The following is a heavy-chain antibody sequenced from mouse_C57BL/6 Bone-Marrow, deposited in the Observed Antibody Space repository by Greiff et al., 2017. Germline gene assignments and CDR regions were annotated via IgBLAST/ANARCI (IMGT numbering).Heavy chain of an antibody. CDR1: GYTFTSYW. J-gene: IGHJ2*01. D-gene: IGHD2-4*01. V-gene: IGHV1-64*01. Sequence: QVQLKQPGAELVKPGASVKLSCKASGYTFTSYWMHWVKQRPGQGLEWIGMIHPNSGSTNYNEKFKSKATLTVDKSSSTAYMQLSSLTSEDSAVYYCARKDDYDNYWGQGTTLTVSS. CDR2: IHPNSGST. CDR3: ARKDDYDNY.